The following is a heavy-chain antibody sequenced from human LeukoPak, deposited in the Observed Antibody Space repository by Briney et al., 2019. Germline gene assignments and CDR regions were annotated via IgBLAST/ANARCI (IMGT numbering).Heavy chain of an antibody. V-gene: IGHV3-33*01. J-gene: IGHJ5*02. D-gene: IGHD3-10*01. Sequence: GGSLRLSCAASGFTFSSYGMHWVRQAPGKGLEWVAVIWYDGSNKYYADSVKGRFTISRDNSKNTLYLQMNSLRAEDTAVYYCARVSEVGYYGSGSYFGSWGQGTLVTVSS. CDR3: ARVSEVGYYGSGSYFGS. CDR1: GFTFSSYG. CDR2: IWYDGSNK.